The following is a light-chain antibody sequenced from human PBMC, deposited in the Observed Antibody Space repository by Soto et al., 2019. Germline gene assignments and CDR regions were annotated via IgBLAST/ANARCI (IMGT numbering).Light chain of an antibody. V-gene: IGKV3-20*01. CDR2: GSS. J-gene: IGKJ2*01. CDR1: QSVTNNY. CDR3: QQYGSSPPYT. Sequence: EVVXTQSXGTXXLXPGXRATLSCRXSQSVTNNYFAWYQQKPGQAPRLLIFGSSDRATGIPDRFSGSGSGTDFTLTISRLEPEDFAVYYCQQYGSSPPYTFGQGTKLEIK.